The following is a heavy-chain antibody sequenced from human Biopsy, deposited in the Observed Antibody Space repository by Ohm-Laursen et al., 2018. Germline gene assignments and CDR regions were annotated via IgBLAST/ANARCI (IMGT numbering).Heavy chain of an antibody. D-gene: IGHD2-15*01. CDR3: AKIHRSGGSCYPNAFDM. V-gene: IGHV3-9*01. J-gene: IGHJ3*02. Sequence: SLRLSCAASGFIFDDYAMHWVRQAPGKGLEWVSGISWNSVGIGYADSVKGRFTISRDNAKNFLYLEMNNLRPEDTALYYCAKIHRSGGSCYPNAFDMWGHGTRVTVS. CDR2: ISWNSVGI. CDR1: GFIFDDYA.